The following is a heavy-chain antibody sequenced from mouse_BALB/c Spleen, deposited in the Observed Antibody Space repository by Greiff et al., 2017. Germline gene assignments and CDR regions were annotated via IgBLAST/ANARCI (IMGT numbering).Heavy chain of an antibody. V-gene: IGHV5-4*02. CDR2: ISDGGSYT. CDR3: AREDYYGSPLAY. Sequence: EVKLVESGGGLVKPGGSLKLSCAASGFTFSDYYMYWVRQTPEKRLEWVATISDGGSYTYYPDSVKGRFTISRDNAKNNLYLQMSSLKSEDTAMYYCAREDYYGSPLAYWGQGTLVTVSA. J-gene: IGHJ3*01. D-gene: IGHD1-1*01. CDR1: GFTFSDYY.